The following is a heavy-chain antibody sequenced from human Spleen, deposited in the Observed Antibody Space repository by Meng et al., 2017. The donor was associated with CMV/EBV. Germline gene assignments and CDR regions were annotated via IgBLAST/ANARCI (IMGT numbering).Heavy chain of an antibody. J-gene: IGHJ5*02. Sequence: ESLKISCTVFGYSISSGYSWGWIRQPPGKGLEWIGCIYHSGSTYYNPSLKSRVTISVDTSKNQFSLKLRSVTAADMAVYYCARDKGLYYVSGTRGEINWFDPWGQGTLVTVSS. CDR3: ARDKGLYYVSGTRGEINWFDP. CDR1: GYSISSGYS. D-gene: IGHD3-10*01. V-gene: IGHV4-38-2*02. CDR2: IYHSGST.